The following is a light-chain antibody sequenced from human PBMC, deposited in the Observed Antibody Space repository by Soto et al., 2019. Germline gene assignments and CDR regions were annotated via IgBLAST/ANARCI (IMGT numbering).Light chain of an antibody. V-gene: IGLV2-23*02. CDR2: EVS. Sequence: QSALTQPASVSGSPGQSITISCTGTSSHVGTYNLVSWYQQYSGKAPKLMIYEVSKRPSGVSNRFSGSKSGNTASLTISWLQAEDEADYYCCSYAGTNTDVLGTGTKVTVL. CDR1: SSHVGTYNL. CDR3: CSYAGTNTDV. J-gene: IGLJ1*01.